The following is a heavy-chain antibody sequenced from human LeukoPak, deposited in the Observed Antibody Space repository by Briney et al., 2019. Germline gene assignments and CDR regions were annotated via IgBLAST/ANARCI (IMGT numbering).Heavy chain of an antibody. CDR1: GGTFSSYA. V-gene: IGHV1-69*06. D-gene: IGHD6-13*01. CDR3: AKGIAAAEH. CDR2: IIPIFGTA. Sequence: VASVKVSCKASGGTFSSYAISWVRQAPGQGLEWMGGIIPIFGTANYAQKFQGRVTITADKSTSTAYMELSSLRSEDTAVYYCAKGIAAAEHWGQGTLVTVSS. J-gene: IGHJ4*02.